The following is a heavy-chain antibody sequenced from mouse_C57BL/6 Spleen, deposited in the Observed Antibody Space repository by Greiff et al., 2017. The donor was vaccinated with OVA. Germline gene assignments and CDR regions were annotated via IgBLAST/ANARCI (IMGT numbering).Heavy chain of an antibody. CDR1: GYAFSSYW. CDR3: ARGGYSNAWFAY. V-gene: IGHV1-80*01. J-gene: IGHJ3*01. CDR2: IYPGDGDT. D-gene: IGHD2-5*01. Sequence: QVQLQQSGAELVKPGASVKISCKASGYAFSSYWMNWVKQRPGKGLEWIGQIYPGDGDTNYNGKLKGKATLTADKSSSTAYMQLSSLTSEDSAVYFCARGGYSNAWFAYWGQGTLVTVSA.